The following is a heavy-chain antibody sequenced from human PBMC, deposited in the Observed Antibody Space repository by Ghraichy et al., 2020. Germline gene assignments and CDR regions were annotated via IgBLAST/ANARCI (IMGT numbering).Heavy chain of an antibody. Sequence: SETLSLTCTVTDGSISSYYWSWIRQPPGKGLEWIGHIFYSGSTNYNPSLESRVTISVDTSKNQFSLKLTSATAADTAVYYCARVRCTRTGCYTRFTFAYWGQGTLVTVSS. J-gene: IGHJ4*02. CDR1: DGSISSYY. CDR2: IFYSGST. D-gene: IGHD2-2*02. V-gene: IGHV4-59*01. CDR3: ARVRCTRTGCYTRFTFAY.